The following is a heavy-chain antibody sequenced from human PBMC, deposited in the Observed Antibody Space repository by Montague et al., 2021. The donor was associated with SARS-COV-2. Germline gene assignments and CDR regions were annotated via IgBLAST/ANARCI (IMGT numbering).Heavy chain of an antibody. CDR2: IFENGDT. CDR1: GVAISYGD. Sequence: SETLSLTCTVSGVAISYGDWSRIRQPPGKGLEWIVTIFENGDTDHNPSLKSRVTVSEDTSQNQFSLRLSSVAAADTALYYCARYYERSWDVWGQGTTVTVSS. D-gene: IGHD3-16*01. V-gene: IGHV4-4*09. CDR3: ARYYERSWDV. J-gene: IGHJ6*02.